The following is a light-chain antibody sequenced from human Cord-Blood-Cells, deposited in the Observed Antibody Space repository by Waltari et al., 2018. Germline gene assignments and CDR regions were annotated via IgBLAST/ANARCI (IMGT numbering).Light chain of an antibody. CDR3: QQRSNWYT. CDR1: QSVSSY. V-gene: IGKV3-11*01. Sequence: IVFTQSPANLSFSPGERATLSCRASQSVSSYLAWYQQKPGQALRLLIHDASNRATGIPARCSGSGSGTDFTLTISSLEPEDFAVYYCQQRSNWYTFGQGTKLEIK. J-gene: IGKJ2*01. CDR2: DAS.